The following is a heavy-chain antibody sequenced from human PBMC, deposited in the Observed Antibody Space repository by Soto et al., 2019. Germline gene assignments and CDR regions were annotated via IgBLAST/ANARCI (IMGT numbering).Heavy chain of an antibody. J-gene: IGHJ6*02. CDR2: ISSHSSTL. CDR3: VRNGMLGAMED. V-gene: IGHV3-48*04. D-gene: IGHD1-26*01. CDR1: GFTFSSYS. Sequence: GSLRLSCAASGFTFSSYSMNWVRQAPGKGLEWVSYISSHSSTLYYADSVKGRFTISRDNAKNSLYLQMNSLRAEDTAVYYCVRNGMLGAMEDWGQGTTVTVSS.